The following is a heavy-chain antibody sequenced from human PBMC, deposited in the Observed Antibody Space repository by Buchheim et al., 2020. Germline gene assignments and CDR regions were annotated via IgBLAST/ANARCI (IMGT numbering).Heavy chain of an antibody. V-gene: IGHV4-39*07. CDR1: GGSISSSSYY. D-gene: IGHD3-3*01. CDR2: IYYSGST. J-gene: IGHJ4*02. CDR3: ARTNKLADFWSGYYSVYYFDY. Sequence: QLQLQESGPGLVKPSETLSLTCTVSGGSISSSSYYWGWIRQPPGKGLEWIGSIYYSGSTYYNPSLKSRVTISVDTSKNQFSLKLSSVTAADTAVYYCARTNKLADFWSGYYSVYYFDYWGQGTL.